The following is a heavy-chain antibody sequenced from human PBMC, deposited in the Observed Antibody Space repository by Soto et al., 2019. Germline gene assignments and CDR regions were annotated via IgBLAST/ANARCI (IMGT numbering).Heavy chain of an antibody. CDR3: ATQRGGGGY. CDR1: GFTVSNNY. V-gene: IGHV3-53*01. CDR2: IYSGGYT. D-gene: IGHD6-25*01. Sequence: EVQLVESGGGLIQPGGSLRLSCAVSGFTVSNNYMSWVRQAPGKGLEGVSVIYSGGYTAYGDSVKGRFTISRDNSKNTIFHQMNTLGADGPAVYYWATQRGGGGYWGQGTLVTVSS. J-gene: IGHJ4*02.